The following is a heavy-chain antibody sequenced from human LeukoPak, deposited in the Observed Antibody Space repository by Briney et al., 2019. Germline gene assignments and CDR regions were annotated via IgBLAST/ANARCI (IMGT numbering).Heavy chain of an antibody. CDR2: IYSGGST. J-gene: IGHJ4*02. CDR1: GFTFSDYE. V-gene: IGHV3-66*01. CDR3: AGGLGGFFDY. D-gene: IGHD3-16*01. Sequence: GGSLRLSCAASGFTFSDYEMNWVRQAPGKGLEWVSVIYSGGSTYYADSVKGRFTISRDNSKNTLYLQMNSLRAEDTAVYYCAGGLGGFFDYWGQGTLVTVSS.